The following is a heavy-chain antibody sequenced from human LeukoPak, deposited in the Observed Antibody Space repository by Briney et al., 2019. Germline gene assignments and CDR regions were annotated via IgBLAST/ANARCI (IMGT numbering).Heavy chain of an antibody. CDR1: GFTFSDYN. CDR2: ISGSSGTI. CDR3: TREVSGSLYFDY. D-gene: IGHD1-26*01. J-gene: IGHJ4*02. V-gene: IGHV3-48*04. Sequence: GGSLRLSCVASGFTFSDYNINWVRQAPGKGLEWVSYISGSSGTIYYADSVKGRFTTSRDNAKNSLFLQLNSLRAEDTAVYYCTREVSGSLYFDYWGQGTLVTVSS.